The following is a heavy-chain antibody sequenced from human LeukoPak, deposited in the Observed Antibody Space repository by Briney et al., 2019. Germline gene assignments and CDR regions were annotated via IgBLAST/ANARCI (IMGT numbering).Heavy chain of an antibody. Sequence: GGSLRLSCAASGFTFSSYGMSWVRQAPGKGLEWVSAISGSGGSTCYADSVKGRFTISRDNSKNSLYLQMNSLRAEDTAVYYCARLGYYGSGSYYDAFDIWGQGTMVTVSS. J-gene: IGHJ3*02. D-gene: IGHD3-10*01. V-gene: IGHV3-23*01. CDR2: ISGSGGST. CDR3: ARLGYYGSGSYYDAFDI. CDR1: GFTFSSYG.